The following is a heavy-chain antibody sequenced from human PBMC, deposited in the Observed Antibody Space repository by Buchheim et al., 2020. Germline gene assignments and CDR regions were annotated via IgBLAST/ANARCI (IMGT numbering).Heavy chain of an antibody. Sequence: EVQLVESGGGLVQPGGSLRLSCAASGFTFSSYWMSWVRQAPGKGLEWVANIKQDGSEKNYVDSVKGRFTISRDNAKKSLFLQMNSLRAEDTAVYFCAREGYYDSSEVLDYWGQGTL. J-gene: IGHJ4*02. CDR1: GFTFSSYW. CDR2: IKQDGSEK. CDR3: AREGYYDSSEVLDY. V-gene: IGHV3-7*01. D-gene: IGHD3-22*01.